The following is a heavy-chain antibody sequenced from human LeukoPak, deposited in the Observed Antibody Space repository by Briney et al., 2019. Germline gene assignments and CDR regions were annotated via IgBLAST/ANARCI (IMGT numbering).Heavy chain of an antibody. J-gene: IGHJ4*02. Sequence: ASVKVSCKASGYTFTNFDIMWVRQAAGQGLEWMGWVNTNSGGTGYAQKFQGRVSMTRDTSIGTAYMELSSLRSEDTAIYYCAXGRXGTIIRGYLDSWGQGTLVSVSS. D-gene: IGHD3-10*01. V-gene: IGHV1-8*01. CDR3: AXGRXGTIIRGYLDS. CDR2: VNTNSGGT. CDR1: GYTFTNFD.